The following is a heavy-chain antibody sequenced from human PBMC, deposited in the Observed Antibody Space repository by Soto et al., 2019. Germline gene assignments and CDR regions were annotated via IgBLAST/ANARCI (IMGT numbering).Heavy chain of an antibody. CDR3: ARREIQGPIDY. CDR2: IYYSGTT. J-gene: IGHJ4*02. Sequence: PXXTLSLSCAVSGYSISRSNWCGWIRQPPGKGLEWIGYIYYSGTTYYNPSLKSRVTMSVDTSKNQFSLKLTYVTAVDTAVYYCARREIQGPIDYWGQGTLVTVSS. V-gene: IGHV4-28*01. CDR1: GYSISRSNW. D-gene: IGHD1-26*01.